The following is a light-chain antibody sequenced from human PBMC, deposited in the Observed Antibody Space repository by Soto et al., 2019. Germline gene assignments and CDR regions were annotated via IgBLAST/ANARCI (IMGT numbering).Light chain of an antibody. V-gene: IGKV1-8*01. CDR1: QGISSY. J-gene: IGKJ4*01. Sequence: AIRMTQSPSSLSASTGDRVTITCRASQGISSYLAWYQQKPGKAPKLLIYAASTLQSGVPSRFSGSGSGTDFTLTISCLQSEDFAIYYCQRYYSYPPTFGGGTKVEIK. CDR3: QRYYSYPPT. CDR2: AAS.